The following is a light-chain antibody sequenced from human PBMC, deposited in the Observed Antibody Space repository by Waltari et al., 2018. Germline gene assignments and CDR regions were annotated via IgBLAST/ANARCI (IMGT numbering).Light chain of an antibody. CDR1: QSVSRS. CDR3: QHYVRLPAT. Sequence: EILLTQSPVTLSLSPGESAALSCRASQSVSRSLTWYQQKPGQAPRLLIYDASSRATGIPDRFSGSGSGTDFSLTISRLQPEDFAVYYCQHYVRLPATFGQGTKVEIK. CDR2: DAS. V-gene: IGKV3-20*01. J-gene: IGKJ1*01.